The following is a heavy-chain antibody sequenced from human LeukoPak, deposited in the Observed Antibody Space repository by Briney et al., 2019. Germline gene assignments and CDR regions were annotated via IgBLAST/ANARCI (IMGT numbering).Heavy chain of an antibody. J-gene: IGHJ4*02. CDR2: INPNSGGT. D-gene: IGHD3-10*01. Sequence: GASVKVSCKASGYTFTDYYMHWLRQAPAQGLEWVGWINPNSGGTNYAQNFRGRVTMTRDTSISTAYMELSSLRSDDTAVYYCVRDINYYGSGNFYSGDDWGQGTLVTVSS. CDR1: GYTFTDYY. V-gene: IGHV1-2*02. CDR3: VRDINYYGSGNFYSGDD.